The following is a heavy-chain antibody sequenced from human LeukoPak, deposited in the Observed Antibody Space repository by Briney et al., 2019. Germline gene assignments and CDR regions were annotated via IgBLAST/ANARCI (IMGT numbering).Heavy chain of an antibody. Sequence: SETLSLTCAVYGGSFSGYHWTWIRQPPGKGLEWIGEINHSGSTNYNPSLKSRVTISVDTSKNQFSLKLSSVTAADTAVYYCASSQCSSSSRRRAAGQPLYAFDIWGQGTMVTVSS. J-gene: IGHJ3*02. CDR1: GGSFSGYH. V-gene: IGHV4-34*01. CDR2: INHSGST. CDR3: ASSQCSSSSRRRAAGQPLYAFDI. D-gene: IGHD6-6*01.